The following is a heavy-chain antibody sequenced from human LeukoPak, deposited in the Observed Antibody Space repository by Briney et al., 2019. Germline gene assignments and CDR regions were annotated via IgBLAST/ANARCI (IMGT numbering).Heavy chain of an antibody. CDR2: IKSKTDGGTT. CDR3: TTEETRYGITILSMGY. D-gene: IGHD3-3*01. CDR1: GFTFSNAW. J-gene: IGHJ4*02. Sequence: PGGSLRLSCAASGFTFSNAWMSWVRQAPGKGLEWVGRIKSKTDGGTTDYAAPVKGRFTISRDDSKNTLYLQMNSLKTEDTAVYYCTTEETRYGITILSMGYWGQGTLVTVSS. V-gene: IGHV3-15*01.